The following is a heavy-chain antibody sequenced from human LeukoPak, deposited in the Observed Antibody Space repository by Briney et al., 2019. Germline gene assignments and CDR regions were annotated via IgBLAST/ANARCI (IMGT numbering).Heavy chain of an antibody. Sequence: GGSLRLSCAASGFTLSSYTMHWVRQAPGKGLDWVSLIMYDGSNKYYADSVKGRFTISRENSKNTLYLQMNSLRAEDTAVYYCTRGGGQWLVGGTFDIWGQGTMVTVSS. CDR3: TRGGGQWLVGGTFDI. D-gene: IGHD6-19*01. V-gene: IGHV3-30*04. CDR2: IMYDGSNK. J-gene: IGHJ3*02. CDR1: GFTLSSYT.